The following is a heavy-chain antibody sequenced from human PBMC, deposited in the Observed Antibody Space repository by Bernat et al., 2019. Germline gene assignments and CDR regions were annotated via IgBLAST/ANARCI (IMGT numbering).Heavy chain of an antibody. CDR1: GYTFTSYY. CDR3: ARDPSHSGWDVNYFDY. CDR2: INPSGGST. Sequence: QVQLVQSGAEVKKPGASVKVSCKASGYTFTSYYMHWVRQAPGQGLEWMGIINPSGGSTSYAQKFQGRVTMTRDTSTSTVYMELSSLRSEDTAVYYRARDPSHSGWDVNYFDYWGQGTLVTVSS. D-gene: IGHD6-19*01. V-gene: IGHV1-46*03. J-gene: IGHJ4*02.